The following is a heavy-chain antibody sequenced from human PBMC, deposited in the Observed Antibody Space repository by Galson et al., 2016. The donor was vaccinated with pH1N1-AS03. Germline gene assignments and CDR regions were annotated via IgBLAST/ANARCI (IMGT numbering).Heavy chain of an antibody. CDR3: ATAGNYFDIRRFDY. J-gene: IGHJ4*02. Sequence: SVKVSCKASGLTFSSYAISWVRQAPGQGLEWMGGVKGVFRTTNYAQKFQGRITITMYQYTGTAYMEVSSLRAEDTAVYYCATAGNYFDIRRFDYWGQGTPVTVFS. CDR1: GLTFSSYA. V-gene: IGHV1-69*05. CDR2: VKGVFRTT. D-gene: IGHD3-9*01.